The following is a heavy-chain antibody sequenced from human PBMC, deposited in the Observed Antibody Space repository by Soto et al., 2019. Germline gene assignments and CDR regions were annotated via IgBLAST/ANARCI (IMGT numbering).Heavy chain of an antibody. CDR1: GGTFSSYA. Sequence: PSVKVSCKASGGTFSSYAISWVRQAPGQGLEWMGGIIPIFGTANYAQKFQGRVTITADESTSTAYMELSSLRSEDTAVYYCARDPVYGSGSYQPRYYYYYGMDVWGQGTTVTVSS. CDR2: IIPIFGTA. CDR3: ARDPVYGSGSYQPRYYYYYGMDV. D-gene: IGHD3-10*01. J-gene: IGHJ6*02. V-gene: IGHV1-69*13.